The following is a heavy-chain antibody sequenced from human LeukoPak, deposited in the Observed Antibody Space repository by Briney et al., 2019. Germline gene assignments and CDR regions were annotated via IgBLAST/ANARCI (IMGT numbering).Heavy chain of an antibody. CDR2: IYSGGST. J-gene: IGHJ4*02. D-gene: IGHD5-18*01. Sequence: PGGSLRLSCAASGFTVSSNYMSWVRQAPGKGLEWVSVIYSGGSTYYADSVKGRFTISRDNSKNTLYLQMHSLRAEDTAVYYCAREKRGYIYGHYWGQGTLVTVSS. CDR1: GFTVSSNY. V-gene: IGHV3-53*01. CDR3: AREKRGYIYGHY.